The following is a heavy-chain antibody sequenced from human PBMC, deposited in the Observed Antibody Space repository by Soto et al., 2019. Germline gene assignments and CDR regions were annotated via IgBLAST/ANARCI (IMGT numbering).Heavy chain of an antibody. CDR1: GGTFSSYA. CDR3: ARRVTAAASYYYYGMDV. CDR2: IIPIFGTA. J-gene: IGHJ6*02. D-gene: IGHD6-13*01. Sequence: SVKVSCKASGGTFSSYAISWVRQAPGQGLEWMGGIIPIFGTANYAQKFQGRVTITADESTSTAYMELSSLRSEDTAVYYCARRVTAAASYYYYGMDVWGQGTTVTVSS. V-gene: IGHV1-69*13.